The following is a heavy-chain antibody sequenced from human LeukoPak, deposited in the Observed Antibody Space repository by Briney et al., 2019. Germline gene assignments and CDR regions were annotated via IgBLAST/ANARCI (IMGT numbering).Heavy chain of an antibody. D-gene: IGHD6-19*01. J-gene: IGHJ4*02. CDR1: GFAFSSHW. V-gene: IGHV3-7*04. CDR2: IKQDESEM. CDR3: ARDSTALSGRLSFLDC. Sequence: PGGSLRLSCAASGFAFSSHWMSWVRQAPGKGLEWVANIKQDESEMNYVDSVKGRFTISRDNAKNSLYLQMNGLRAEDTAVYYCARDSTALSGRLSFLDCWGQGTLVTVSS.